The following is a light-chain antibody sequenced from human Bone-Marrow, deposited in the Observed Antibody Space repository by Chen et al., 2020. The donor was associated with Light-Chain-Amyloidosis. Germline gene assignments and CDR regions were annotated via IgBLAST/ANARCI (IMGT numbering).Light chain of an antibody. J-gene: IGLJ3*02. V-gene: IGLV3-21*02. CDR1: NIGSTS. CDR3: QVWDRSSDRPV. CDR2: DDS. Sequence: SSVLTQPSSVLVAPGQTATIACGGNNIGSTSVHWYQQTPGQAPLLVVYDDSDRHSGIPERLSGSHSGNTATLTSSRVEAGDEADYYCQVWDRSSDRPVFGGGTKLTVL.